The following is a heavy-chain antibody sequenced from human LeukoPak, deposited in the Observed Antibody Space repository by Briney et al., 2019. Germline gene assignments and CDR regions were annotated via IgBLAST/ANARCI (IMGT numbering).Heavy chain of an antibody. V-gene: IGHV1-18*01. CDR3: AGGSPPRRNYDSRGYYSYYFDY. Sequence: ASVKVSCKASGYTFTSYGISWVRQAPGQGLEWMGWISAYNGNTNYSQKLQGRVTMTTDTSTSTVYMELRSLRSDDTGVYYCAGGSPPRRNYDSRGYYSYYFDYWGQGTLVTVSS. CDR2: ISAYNGNT. J-gene: IGHJ4*02. D-gene: IGHD3-22*01. CDR1: GYTFTSYG.